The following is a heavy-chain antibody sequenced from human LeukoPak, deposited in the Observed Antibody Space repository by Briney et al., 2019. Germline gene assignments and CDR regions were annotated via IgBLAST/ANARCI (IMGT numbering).Heavy chain of an antibody. CDR1: GYTFTSYG. J-gene: IGHJ5*02. D-gene: IGHD3-3*01. CDR3: ARGARISLYDFWSGSNDFDP. V-gene: IGHV1-18*01. Sequence: ASVKVSCKASGYTFTSYGISWVRQAPGQGLEWMGWISAYNGNTNYAQKLQGRVTMTTDTSTSTAYMELRSLRSDDTAVYYCARGARISLYDFWSGSNDFDPWGQGTLVTVSS. CDR2: ISAYNGNT.